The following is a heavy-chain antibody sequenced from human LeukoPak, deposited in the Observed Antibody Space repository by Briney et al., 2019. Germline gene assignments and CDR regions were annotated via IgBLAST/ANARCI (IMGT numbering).Heavy chain of an antibody. CDR3: ARVALWFGELTHYFDY. V-gene: IGHV4-4*07. CDR2: IYTSGST. Sequence: PSETLSLTCTVSGGSISSYYWSWIRQPAGQGLEWIGRIYTSGSTNYNPSLKSRVTMSVATSKNQFSLKLSSVTAADTAVYYCARVALWFGELTHYFDYWGQGTLVTVSS. D-gene: IGHD3-10*01. J-gene: IGHJ4*02. CDR1: GGSISSYY.